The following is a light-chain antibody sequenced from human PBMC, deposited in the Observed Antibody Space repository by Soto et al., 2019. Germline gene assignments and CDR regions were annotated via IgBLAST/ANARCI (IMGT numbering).Light chain of an antibody. CDR2: DAS. Sequence: EIVLTQSTATLSLSHGERATLSCRASQSVSSYLAWYQVKPGQAPRLLIYDASSRASGVPARFSGSGSGTDFTLTISSLEPEDFALYYCQQRNSWPPITSGQGTRLEIK. V-gene: IGKV3-11*01. CDR3: QQRNSWPPIT. CDR1: QSVSSY. J-gene: IGKJ5*01.